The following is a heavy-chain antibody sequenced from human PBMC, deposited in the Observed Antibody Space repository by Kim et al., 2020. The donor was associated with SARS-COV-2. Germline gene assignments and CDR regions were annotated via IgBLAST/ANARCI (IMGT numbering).Heavy chain of an antibody. Sequence: GESLKISCKTSGYTFTGYWIIWVRQMPGKGLEWVGTTNPSDSSTNYGPSFRGHVTMSVDKSSGTAYLRWSSLQASDTAIYYCARLKFYSLDNYNNRLDYWGQGTLVTVSS. CDR2: TNPSDSST. CDR1: GYTFTGYW. CDR3: ARLKFYSLDNYNNRLDY. D-gene: IGHD3-22*01. V-gene: IGHV5-10-1*01. J-gene: IGHJ4*02.